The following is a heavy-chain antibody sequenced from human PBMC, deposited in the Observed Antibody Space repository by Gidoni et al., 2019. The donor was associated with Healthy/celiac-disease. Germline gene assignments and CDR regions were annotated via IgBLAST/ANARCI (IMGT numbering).Heavy chain of an antibody. D-gene: IGHD6-13*01. CDR2: ISNDGSNK. CDR1: GFTFSSYG. CDR3: ASGIAAALPNFDY. Sequence: QVQLVESGGGVVQPGRSLRLPCAASGFTFSSYGRHWVRQDPGKGVEWVAGISNDGSNKYYADSVKGRFTISRDNSKNTLYLQMNSLRAEDTAVYYCASGIAAALPNFDYWGQGTLVTVSS. V-gene: IGHV3-30*03. J-gene: IGHJ4*02.